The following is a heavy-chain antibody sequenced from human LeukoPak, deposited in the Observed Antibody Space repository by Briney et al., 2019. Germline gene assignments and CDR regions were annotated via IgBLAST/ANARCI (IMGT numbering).Heavy chain of an antibody. CDR1: GYTFTGYY. Sequence: ASVKVSCKASGYTFTGYYMHWVRQAPGQGLEWMGWINPNSGGTNYAQKFQGRVTMTRDTSISTAYMELSRLRSDDTAVYYCARSGSSSYGFLYYYYGMDVWGQGTTVTVSS. CDR3: ARSGSSSYGFLYYYYGMDV. D-gene: IGHD5-18*01. CDR2: INPNSGGT. V-gene: IGHV1-2*02. J-gene: IGHJ6*02.